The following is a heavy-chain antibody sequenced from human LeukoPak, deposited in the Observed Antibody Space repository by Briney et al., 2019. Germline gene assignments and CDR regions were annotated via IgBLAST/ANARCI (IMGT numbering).Heavy chain of an antibody. D-gene: IGHD3-10*01. Sequence: SVTVSCTASGGTFSSYAISWVRQAPGQGLEWMGGIIPIFGTANYAQKFQGRVTITADESTSTAYMELSSLRSEDTAVYYCARERVRGVIIAYYYYGMDVWGQGTTVAVSS. CDR3: ARERVRGVIIAYYYYGMDV. J-gene: IGHJ6*02. CDR1: GGTFSSYA. CDR2: IIPIFGTA. V-gene: IGHV1-69*13.